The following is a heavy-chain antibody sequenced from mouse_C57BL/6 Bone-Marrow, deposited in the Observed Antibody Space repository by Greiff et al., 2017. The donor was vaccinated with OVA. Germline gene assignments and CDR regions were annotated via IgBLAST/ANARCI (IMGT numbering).Heavy chain of an antibody. D-gene: IGHD1-1*01. CDR1: GFTFSDYY. V-gene: IGHV5-16*01. Sequence: DVHLVESEGGLVQPGSSMKLSCTASGFTFSDYYMAWVRQVPEKGLEWVANINYDGSSTYYLDSLKSRFIISRDNAKNILYLQMSSLKSEDTATYYCARDTNYYGSRDYAIDYWGQGTSVTVSS. J-gene: IGHJ4*01. CDR3: ARDTNYYGSRDYAIDY. CDR2: INYDGSST.